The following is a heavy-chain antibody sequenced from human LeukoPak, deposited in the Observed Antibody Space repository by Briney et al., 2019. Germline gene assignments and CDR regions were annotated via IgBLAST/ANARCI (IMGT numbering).Heavy chain of an antibody. V-gene: IGHV4-59*01. Sequence: KPSETLSPTCTVSGGSISSYYWSWIRQPPGKGLEWIGYIYYSGSTNYNPSLKSRVTISVDTSKNQFSLKLSSVTAADTAVYYCARERDYGDYDYWGQGTLVTVSS. J-gene: IGHJ4*02. D-gene: IGHD4-17*01. CDR2: IYYSGST. CDR3: ARERDYGDYDY. CDR1: GGSISSYY.